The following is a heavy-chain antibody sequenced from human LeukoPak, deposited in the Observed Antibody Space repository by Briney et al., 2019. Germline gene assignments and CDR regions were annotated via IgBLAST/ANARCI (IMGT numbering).Heavy chain of an antibody. D-gene: IGHD4-11*01. CDR3: ARDFLLQSEGLFDY. V-gene: IGHV4-4*07. CDR2: FYISGST. Sequence: PSETLSLTCTVSGGSISSYYWSWIREPAGKGLEWIGRFYISGSTNYNPSLKSRVTMSVDTSKNQFSLRLNSVTAADTAVYYCARDFLLQSEGLFDYWGQGTLVTVSS. J-gene: IGHJ4*02. CDR1: GGSISSYY.